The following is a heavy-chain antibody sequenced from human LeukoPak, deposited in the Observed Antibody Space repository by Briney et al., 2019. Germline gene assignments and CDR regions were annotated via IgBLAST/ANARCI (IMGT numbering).Heavy chain of an antibody. J-gene: IGHJ4*02. V-gene: IGHV3-21*01. Sequence: PGGSLRLSCAASRFTFSSYSMSWVRQAPGKGLEWVSSISSGSGYIYYADSVKGRFIISRDNAKNSLYLQMNSLRAEDTAVYYCARDRPSLRITMIVPDYWGQGTLVTVSS. CDR2: ISSGSGYI. CDR1: RFTFSSYS. CDR3: ARDRPSLRITMIVPDY. D-gene: IGHD3-22*01.